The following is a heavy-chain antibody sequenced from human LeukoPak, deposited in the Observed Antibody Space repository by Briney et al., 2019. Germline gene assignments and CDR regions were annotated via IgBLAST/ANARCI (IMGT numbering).Heavy chain of an antibody. CDR3: ARAQYYYGSENWFDP. D-gene: IGHD3-10*01. V-gene: IGHV1-69*13. Sequence: SVKVSCKASGGTFSSYAISWVRQAPGQGLEWMGGIIPIFGTANYAQKCQGRVTITADESTSTAYMELSSLRSEDTAVYYCARAQYYYGSENWFDPWGQGTLVTVSS. J-gene: IGHJ5*02. CDR2: IIPIFGTA. CDR1: GGTFSSYA.